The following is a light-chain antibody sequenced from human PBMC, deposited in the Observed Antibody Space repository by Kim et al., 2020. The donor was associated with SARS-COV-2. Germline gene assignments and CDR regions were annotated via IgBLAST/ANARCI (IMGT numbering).Light chain of an antibody. CDR3: QQSYSPPPT. CDR2: TAS. CDR1: QSISTY. V-gene: IGKV1-39*01. Sequence: PSVGDRLTITCRASQSISTYLNWYQQKPEKAPKLLIYTASSLQGGVPSRFSGSGSGTDFTLTISSLQPEDFATYYCQQSYSPPPTFGQGTKVDIK. J-gene: IGKJ1*01.